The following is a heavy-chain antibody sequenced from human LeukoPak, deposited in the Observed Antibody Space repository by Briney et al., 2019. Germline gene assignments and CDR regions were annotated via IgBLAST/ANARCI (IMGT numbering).Heavy chain of an antibody. V-gene: IGHV6-1*01. Sequence: SQTLSLTCAISGDSVSSNSAAWNCIRQSPSRGLEWPGRTYYRSKWYNDYAVSVKSRITINPDTSKDQFSLQLNSVTPEDTAVYYCARECEYNWKYCWFDPWGQGTLVTVSS. D-gene: IGHD1-7*01. J-gene: IGHJ5*02. CDR3: ARECEYNWKYCWFDP. CDR2: TYYRSKWYN. CDR1: GDSVSSNSAA.